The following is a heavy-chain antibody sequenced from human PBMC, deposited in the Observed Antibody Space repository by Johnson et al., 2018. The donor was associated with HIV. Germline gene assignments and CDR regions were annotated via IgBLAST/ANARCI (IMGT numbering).Heavy chain of an antibody. CDR1: GFTFSSYG. J-gene: IGHJ3*02. D-gene: IGHD6-13*01. V-gene: IGHV3-30*02. CDR2: TRYDGRSK. Sequence: VQLVESGGGLVQPGGSLRLSCAASGFTFSSYGIHWVRQAPGTGLEWLAFTRYDGRSKFYADSVKGRFTISRDNSKNTLFLQMNSRRAEDTALYYCAKSIDAAADDAFDIWGQGTMVTVSS. CDR3: AKSIDAAADDAFDI.